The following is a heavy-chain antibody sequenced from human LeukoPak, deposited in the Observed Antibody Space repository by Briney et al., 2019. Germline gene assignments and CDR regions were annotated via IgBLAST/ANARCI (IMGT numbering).Heavy chain of an antibody. CDR3: ANLGYCSGGECYGPSGY. Sequence: GGSLRLSCAASGFIFSNAWMSWVRQAPGKGLEWVGRIKSKAEGGTTDYAAPVKGRFTISRDDSKNMLYLQMNSLRDEDTAVYFCANLGYCSGGECYGPSGYWGQGTLVTVSS. V-gene: IGHV3-15*01. D-gene: IGHD2-15*01. CDR1: GFIFSNAW. J-gene: IGHJ4*02. CDR2: IKSKAEGGTT.